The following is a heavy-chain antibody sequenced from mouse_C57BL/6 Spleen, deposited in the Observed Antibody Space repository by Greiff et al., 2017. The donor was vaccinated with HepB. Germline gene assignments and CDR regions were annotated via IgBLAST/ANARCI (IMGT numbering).Heavy chain of an antibody. Sequence: QVQLKQSGAELVKPGASVKISCKASGYAFSSYWMNWVKQRPGKGLEWIGQIYPGDGDTNYNGKFKGKATLTADKYSSTAYMQLSSLTSEDSAVYFCARGGWQLRGGFDYWGQGTTLTDSS. CDR2: IYPGDGDT. CDR1: GYAFSSYW. J-gene: IGHJ2*01. CDR3: ARGGWQLRGGFDY. V-gene: IGHV1-80*01. D-gene: IGHD2-1*01.